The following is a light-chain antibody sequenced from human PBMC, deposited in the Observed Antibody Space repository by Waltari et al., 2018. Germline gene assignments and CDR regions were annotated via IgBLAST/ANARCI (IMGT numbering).Light chain of an antibody. J-gene: IGLJ2*01. CDR2: YDK. Sequence: SYVLTQAPSLSVAPGETATITCGGDNTKYKSVHWYQKQPGRAPLLVMFYDKDRPAGIPERFSGYDSGNTATLTINRVEAGDEADYYCQVWDAISGQVTFGGGTKVTVL. CDR1: NTKYKS. CDR3: QVWDAISGQVT. V-gene: IGLV3-21*04.